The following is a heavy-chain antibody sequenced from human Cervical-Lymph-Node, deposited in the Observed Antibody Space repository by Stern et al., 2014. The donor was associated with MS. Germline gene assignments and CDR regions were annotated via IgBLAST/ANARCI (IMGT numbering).Heavy chain of an antibody. J-gene: IGHJ4*02. V-gene: IGHV7-4-1*02. Sequence: VQLVESGSELKKPGASVQVSCKASGYTFTSYAIHWVRQAPGQGLQWMGRTNHKTGNPTYAQGFTGHFFFSLDTSVNKAYLQISSLKPEDTAVYYCARAYSSGYYYFDSWGQGTLVTVSS. CDR3: ARAYSSGYYYFDS. CDR2: TNHKTGNP. CDR1: GYTFTSYA. D-gene: IGHD6-19*01.